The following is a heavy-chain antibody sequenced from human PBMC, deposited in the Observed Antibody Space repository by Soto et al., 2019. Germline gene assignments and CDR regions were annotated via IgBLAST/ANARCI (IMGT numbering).Heavy chain of an antibody. CDR2: IKQDGSEK. V-gene: IGHV3-7*03. CDR1: GFTFSSYW. CDR3: ARAGYCSSTSCPYYYYGMDV. D-gene: IGHD2-2*01. J-gene: IGHJ6*02. Sequence: GGSLRLSCAASGFTFSSYWMSWVRQAPGKGLEWVANIKQDGSEKYYVDSVKGRFTISRDNAKNSLYLQMNSLRAEDTAVYYCARAGYCSSTSCPYYYYGMDVWGQGTTVTVSS.